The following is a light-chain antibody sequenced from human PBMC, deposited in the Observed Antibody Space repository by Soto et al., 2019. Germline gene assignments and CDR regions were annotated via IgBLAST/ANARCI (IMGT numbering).Light chain of an antibody. V-gene: IGKV3-20*01. Sequence: VLTQSPATLSVSPGERAAVSCRASQSLSSNLAWYQQKAGQAARLLIYGASSRATGITDRFSGSGSGTDVTLTISRLEPEDFAVYYCQQYGSSPRGFGQGTKVDI. J-gene: IGKJ1*01. CDR2: GAS. CDR3: QQYGSSPRG. CDR1: QSLSSN.